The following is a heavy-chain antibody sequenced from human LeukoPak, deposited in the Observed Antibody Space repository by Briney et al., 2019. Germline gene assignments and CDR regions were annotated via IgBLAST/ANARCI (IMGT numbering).Heavy chain of an antibody. D-gene: IGHD6-19*01. V-gene: IGHV3-48*01. CDR3: ARGKNSGWPYYFDY. J-gene: IGHJ4*02. CDR1: GFTFSSYS. CDR2: ISSSSSAI. Sequence: PGGSLRLSCAASGFTFSSYSMNWVRQAPGKGLEWVSYISSSSSAICYADSVKGRFTISRDNAKNSLYLQMNSLRAEDTAVYYCARGKNSGWPYYFDYWGQGTLVTVSS.